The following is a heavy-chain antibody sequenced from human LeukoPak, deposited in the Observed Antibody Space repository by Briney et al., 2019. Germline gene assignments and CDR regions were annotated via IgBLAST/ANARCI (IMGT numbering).Heavy chain of an antibody. CDR3: ARDRGIAARPEAEVYYYYYGMDI. D-gene: IGHD6-6*01. J-gene: IGHJ6*02. V-gene: IGHV3-30*03. CDR2: ISYDGSNK. CDR1: GFTFSSYG. Sequence: GGSLRLSCAASGFTFSSYGMHWVRQAPGKGLEWVAVISYDGSNKYYADSVKGRFTISRDNSKNTLYLQMNSLRAEDTAVYYCARDRGIAARPEAEVYYYYYGMDIWGQGTTVTVSS.